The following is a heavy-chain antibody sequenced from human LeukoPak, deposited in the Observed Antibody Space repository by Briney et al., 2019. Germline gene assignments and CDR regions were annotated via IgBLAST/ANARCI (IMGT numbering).Heavy chain of an antibody. V-gene: IGHV3-30*19. CDR2: ISYDGSNK. Sequence: PGRSLRLSCAASGFTFSSYGMHWVRQAPGKGLEWVAVISYDGSNKYYADSVKGRFTISRDNSKNTLYLQMNSLRAEDTAVYYCARDPGRRIAAAGYYYYYYMDVWGKGTTVTVSS. CDR3: ARDPGRRIAAAGYYYYYYMDV. D-gene: IGHD6-13*01. CDR1: GFTFSSYG. J-gene: IGHJ6*03.